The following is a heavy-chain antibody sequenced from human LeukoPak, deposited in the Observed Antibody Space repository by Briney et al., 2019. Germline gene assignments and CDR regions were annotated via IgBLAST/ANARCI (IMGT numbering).Heavy chain of an antibody. CDR2: IIPIFGTA. CDR3: AKERGYNYGPLDY. J-gene: IGHJ4*02. D-gene: IGHD5-18*01. CDR1: GGTFSSYA. V-gene: IGHV1-69*05. Sequence: GASVKVSCKASGGTFSSYAISWVRQASGQGLEWMGGIIPIFGTANFAQKFQGRVTITTDESTSTAYMELSSLRSEDTAVYYCAKERGYNYGPLDYWGQGTLVTVSS.